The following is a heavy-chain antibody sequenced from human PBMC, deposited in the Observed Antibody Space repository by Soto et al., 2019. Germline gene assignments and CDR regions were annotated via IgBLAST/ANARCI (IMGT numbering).Heavy chain of an antibody. V-gene: IGHV3-64D*06. J-gene: IGHJ4*02. D-gene: IGHD2-21*01. CDR3: VNMMIARGAFDF. Sequence: GGSLRLSCSASGFAFSSYAMHWVRQTPGKGLEYVSAIRPQGGSTYYADSVKGRFTISRDDSKNTVYLQMSSLRPDDTAVYYCVNMMIARGAFDFWGQGTLVTVSS. CDR1: GFAFSSYA. CDR2: IRPQGGST.